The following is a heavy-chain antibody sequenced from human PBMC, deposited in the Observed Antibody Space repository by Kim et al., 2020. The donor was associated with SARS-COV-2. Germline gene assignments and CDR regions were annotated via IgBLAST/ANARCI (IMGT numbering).Heavy chain of an antibody. D-gene: IGHD6-13*01. J-gene: IGHJ3*02. Sequence: KSRVTISVDTSKNQFSLKLTSVTAADTAVYYCASVRPQQLVQPSSGAFDIWGQGTMVTVSS. CDR3: ASVRPQQLVQPSSGAFDI. V-gene: IGHV4-39*07.